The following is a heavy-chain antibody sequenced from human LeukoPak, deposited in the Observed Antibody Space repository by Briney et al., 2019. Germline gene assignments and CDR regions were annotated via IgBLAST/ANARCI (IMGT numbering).Heavy chain of an antibody. CDR2: IRYDGSNK. V-gene: IGHV3-30*02. CDR3: AKVEILAIYAFDI. D-gene: IGHD1-7*01. CDR1: GFTFNNYG. J-gene: IGHJ3*02. Sequence: PGGSLRLSCAASGFTFNNYGMHWVRQAPGKGLEWVAFIRYDGSNKYYADSVKGRFTISRDNSKNTLYLQMNSLRAEDTAVYSCAKVEILAIYAFDIWGQGTMVTVSS.